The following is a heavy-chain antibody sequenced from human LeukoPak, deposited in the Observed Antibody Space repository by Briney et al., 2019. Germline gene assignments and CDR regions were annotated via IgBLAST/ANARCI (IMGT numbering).Heavy chain of an antibody. D-gene: IGHD3-3*01. Sequence: SETLSLTCAVYGGSFSGYYWSWIRQPPGKGLEWIGEINHSGSTNYNPSLKSRVTISVDTSKNQFSLKLSSVTAADTAVYYCARVRGKYRLGATNYFDYWGQGTLVTVSS. CDR1: GGSFSGYY. J-gene: IGHJ4*02. CDR2: INHSGST. CDR3: ARVRGKYRLGATNYFDY. V-gene: IGHV4-34*01.